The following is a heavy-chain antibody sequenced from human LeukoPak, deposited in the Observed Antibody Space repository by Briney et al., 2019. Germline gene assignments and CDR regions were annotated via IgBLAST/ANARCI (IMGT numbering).Heavy chain of an antibody. CDR1: GFTFSSYE. J-gene: IGHJ6*03. D-gene: IGHD5-12*01. CDR2: VSGNGDTI. Sequence: GGSLRLSCAASGFTFSSYEMNWVRQAPGKGLEWVSYVSGNGDTIYYAESVRGRLTISRDNAENSLYLQMNSLRVEDTAVYYCVRQDDSGYDSYYYYMDVWGKGTTVTVSS. CDR3: VRQDDSGYDSYYYYMDV. V-gene: IGHV3-48*03.